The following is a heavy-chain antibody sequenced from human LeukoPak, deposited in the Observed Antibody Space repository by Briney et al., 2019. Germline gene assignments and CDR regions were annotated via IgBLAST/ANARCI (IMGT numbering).Heavy chain of an antibody. D-gene: IGHD5-12*01. CDR1: GYPFRRYV. CDR2: INPANGNA. Sequence: ASVKVSCKASGYPFRRYVIHWLRQAPGQSLEWIGWINPANGNAKYSQNFQGRVTITRDTSASVVYMELSSLRYEDTAVYYCARDGYDADGYLDYWGQGALVPVSS. J-gene: IGHJ4*02. V-gene: IGHV1-3*01. CDR3: ARDGYDADGYLDY.